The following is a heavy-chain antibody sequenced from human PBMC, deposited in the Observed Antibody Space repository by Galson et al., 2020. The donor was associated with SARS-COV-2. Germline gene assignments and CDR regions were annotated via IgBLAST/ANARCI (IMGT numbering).Heavy chain of an antibody. CDR2: VHPSGTT. J-gene: IGHJ6*02. D-gene: IGHD3-10*01. CDR1: GGSISNGSYY. V-gene: IGHV4-61*02. CDR3: ARNTITYYYRAGRPYYFYGLDV. Sequence: SETLSLTCTVSGGSISNGSYYWSWIRQPAGKELEWIGRVHPSGTTHYNPSLKSRGTISIDTTKNQFSLGLNSVTAADTAVYFCARNTITYYYRAGRPYYFYGLDVWGPGATVTVAS.